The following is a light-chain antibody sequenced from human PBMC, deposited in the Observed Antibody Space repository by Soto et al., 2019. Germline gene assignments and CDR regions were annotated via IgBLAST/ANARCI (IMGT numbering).Light chain of an antibody. CDR2: AAS. J-gene: IGKJ2*01. CDR3: QQSYNTPYT. CDR1: QNIGFY. Sequence: DIQVTQSPSSLSASVGDRVTITCRASQNIGFYLNWYQHKPGRAPKLLIFAASRLQTGVPSRFSASGSGTDFTLTISSLQPEDFATYYCQQSYNTPYTFGQGTKLEIK. V-gene: IGKV1-39*01.